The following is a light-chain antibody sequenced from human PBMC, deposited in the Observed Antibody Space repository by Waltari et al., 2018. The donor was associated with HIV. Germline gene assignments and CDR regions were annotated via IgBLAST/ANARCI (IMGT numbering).Light chain of an antibody. CDR3: LQHDNFPFT. CDR1: QDIDDD. V-gene: IGKV5-2*01. Sequence: TTLTQSPAFMSATPGDKVTISYKASQDIDDDVNWYQQKPGQPPLFLLREATQRATGIPPRCSGSGYGTDFTLTINKIQSEDAAYYFCLQHDNFPFTFGQGTKLEIK. J-gene: IGKJ2*01. CDR2: EAT.